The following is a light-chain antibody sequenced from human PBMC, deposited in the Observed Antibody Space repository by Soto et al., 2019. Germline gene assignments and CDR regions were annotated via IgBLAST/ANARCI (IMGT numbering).Light chain of an antibody. Sequence: QSALTQPPSASGSPGQSVTISCTGTSSDVGGYNYVSWYQQHPGKAPKLTIYEVSKRPSGVPDRFSGSKSGNTASLTVPGLQAEYEAYYYDSSYAGSNRVVFGEGTKLTVL. CDR2: EVS. V-gene: IGLV2-8*01. CDR1: SSDVGGYNY. CDR3: SSYAGSNRVV. J-gene: IGLJ2*01.